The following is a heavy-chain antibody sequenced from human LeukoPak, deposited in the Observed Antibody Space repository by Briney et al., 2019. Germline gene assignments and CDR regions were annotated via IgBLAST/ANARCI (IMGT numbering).Heavy chain of an antibody. Sequence: SETLSLTCAVYGGSFSGYYWSWIRQPPGKGPEWIGEINHSGSTNYNPSLKSRVTISVDTSKNQFSLKLSSVTAADTAVYYCARVPPPYCSGGSCYSSYYYGMDVWGQGTTVTVSS. CDR2: INHSGST. V-gene: IGHV4-34*01. J-gene: IGHJ6*02. CDR1: GGSFSGYY. CDR3: ARVPPPYCSGGSCYSSYYYGMDV. D-gene: IGHD2-15*01.